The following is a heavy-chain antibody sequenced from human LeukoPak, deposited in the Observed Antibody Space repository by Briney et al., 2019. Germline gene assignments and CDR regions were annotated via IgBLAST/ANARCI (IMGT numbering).Heavy chain of an antibody. CDR1: GFTFSSYA. J-gene: IGHJ4*02. CDR2: ISGSGGST. V-gene: IGHV3-23*01. D-gene: IGHD2-2*01. Sequence: GGSLRLSCAASGFTFSSYAMSWVRQAPGKGLEWVSAISGSGGSTYYADSVTGRFTISRDNSKNTLYLQMNSLRAENTAVYYCAKVRAAATYYFDYWGQGTLVTVSS. CDR3: AKVRAAATYYFDY.